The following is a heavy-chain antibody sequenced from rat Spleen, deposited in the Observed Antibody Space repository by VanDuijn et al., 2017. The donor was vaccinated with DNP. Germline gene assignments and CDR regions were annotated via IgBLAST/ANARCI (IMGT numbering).Heavy chain of an antibody. J-gene: IGHJ2*01. CDR1: GFTFSDSY. V-gene: IGHV5-22*01. D-gene: IGHD1-2*01. CDR2: ISYDGGST. CDR3: LRRGYYSSFDY. Sequence: EVQLVESGGGLVQPGRSLKLPCAASGFTFSDSYMAWVRQAPTKGLEWVAYISYDGGSTYYGDSVKGRFTISRDNTKSTLYLQMNSLRPEDMATYYCLRRGYYSSFDYWGQGVMVTVSS.